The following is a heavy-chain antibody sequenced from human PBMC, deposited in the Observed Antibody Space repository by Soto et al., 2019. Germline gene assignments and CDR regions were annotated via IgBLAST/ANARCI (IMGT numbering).Heavy chain of an antibody. CDR1: GGSIRSYY. CDR2: IYTSGTT. V-gene: IGHV4-4*07. J-gene: IGHJ5*02. Sequence: QVQLQESGPGLVKPSETLSLTCNVSGGSIRSYYWSWIRQPAGKALEWIGRIYTSGTTNYNPSLKSRVSISVDTSNNQFSLKLTSVTAADTAVYFCAREDAARIERWFDAWGQGILVTVSS. D-gene: IGHD2-15*01. CDR3: AREDAARIERWFDA.